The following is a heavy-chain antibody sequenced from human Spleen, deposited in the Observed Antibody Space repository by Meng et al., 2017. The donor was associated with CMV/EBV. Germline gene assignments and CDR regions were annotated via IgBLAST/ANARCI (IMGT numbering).Heavy chain of an antibody. CDR2: IIPIFGTA. J-gene: IGHJ6*02. CDR1: GGTFSSYA. CDR3: AHSMDIVVVPAAINIYYYGMDV. Sequence: SVKVSCKASGGTFSSYAISWVRQAPGQGLEWMGGIIPIFGTANYAQKFQGRVTITTDESTSTAYMELSSLRSEDTAVYYCAHSMDIVVVPAAINIYYYGMDVWGQGTTVTVSS. V-gene: IGHV1-69*05. D-gene: IGHD2-2*03.